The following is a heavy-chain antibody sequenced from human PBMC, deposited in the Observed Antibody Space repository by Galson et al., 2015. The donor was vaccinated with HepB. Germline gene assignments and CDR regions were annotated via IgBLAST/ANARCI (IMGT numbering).Heavy chain of an antibody. CDR3: ARVKTYYDFWSGYWESGIYYYGMDV. Sequence: SVKVSCKASGYTSTSYGISWVRQAPGQGLEWMGWISAYNGNTNYAQKLQGRVTMTTDTSTSTAYMEPRSLRSDDTAVYYCARVKTYYDFWSGYWESGIYYYGMDVWGQGTTVTVSS. D-gene: IGHD3-3*01. J-gene: IGHJ6*02. V-gene: IGHV1-18*01. CDR1: GYTSTSYG. CDR2: ISAYNGNT.